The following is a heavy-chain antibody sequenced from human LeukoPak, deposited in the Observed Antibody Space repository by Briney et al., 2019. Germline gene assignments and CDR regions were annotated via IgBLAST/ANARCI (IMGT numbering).Heavy chain of an antibody. CDR3: ARDQGGSYLYYFDY. Sequence: GGSLRLSCAASGFTFSSYAMHWVRQAPGKGLEWVAVISYDGSNKYYADSVKGRFTISRDNSKNTLYLQMSSLRAEDTAVYYCARDQGGSYLYYFDYWGQGTLVTVSS. D-gene: IGHD1-26*01. CDR1: GFTFSSYA. CDR2: ISYDGSNK. V-gene: IGHV3-30*14. J-gene: IGHJ4*02.